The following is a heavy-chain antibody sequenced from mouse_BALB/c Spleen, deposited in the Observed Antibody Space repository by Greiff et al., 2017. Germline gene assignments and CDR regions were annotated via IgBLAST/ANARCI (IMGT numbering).Heavy chain of an antibody. J-gene: IGHJ4*01. Sequence: EVKLMESGGGLVQPGGSMKLSCVASGFTFSNYWMNWVRQSPEKGLEWVAEIRLKSNNYATHYAESVKGRFTISRDDSKSSVYLQMNNLRAEDTGIYYCTRGVAAMDYWGQGTSVTVSS. CDR1: GFTFSNYW. V-gene: IGHV6-6*02. CDR3: TRGVAAMDY. CDR2: IRLKSNNYAT.